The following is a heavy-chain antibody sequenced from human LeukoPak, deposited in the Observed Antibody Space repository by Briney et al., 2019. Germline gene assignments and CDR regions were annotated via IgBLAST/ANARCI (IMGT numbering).Heavy chain of an antibody. V-gene: IGHV1-24*01. CDR1: GYTLTELS. CDR2: FDPEDGET. D-gene: IGHD3-10*01. Sequence: ASVKASCKVSGYTLTELSMHWVRQAPGKGLEWMGGFDPEDGETIYAQKFQGRVTMTEDTSTDTAYMELSSLRSEDTAVYYCATDDAMVRGVGDYGMDVWGKGTTVTVSS. CDR3: ATDDAMVRGVGDYGMDV. J-gene: IGHJ6*04.